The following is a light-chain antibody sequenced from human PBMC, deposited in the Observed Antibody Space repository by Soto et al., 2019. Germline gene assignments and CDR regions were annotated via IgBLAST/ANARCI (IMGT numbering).Light chain of an antibody. CDR3: AAWDDSLVGRVV. J-gene: IGLJ2*01. CDR2: SNN. Sequence: QSVLTQPPSASATPGQRVTISCSGSSSNIGSNTVNWYQQLPGTAPKLLIYSNNVRPSGVPDRFSGSISGTSASLAISGLQSEDEADYYCAAWDDSLVGRVVFGGGTKLTVL. CDR1: SSNIGSNT. V-gene: IGLV1-44*01.